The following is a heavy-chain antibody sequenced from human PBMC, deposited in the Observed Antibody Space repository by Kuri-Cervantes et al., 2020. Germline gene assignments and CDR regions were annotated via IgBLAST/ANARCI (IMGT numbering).Heavy chain of an antibody. CDR3: AKEAQLWFGESLLGSNDY. CDR1: RIAFTYYG. J-gene: IGHJ4*02. D-gene: IGHD3-10*01. CDR2: SSFDRT. V-gene: IGHV3-30*19. Sequence: GGSLRLSCAASRIAFTYYGIHWVRQAPDKGLEWVAVSSFDRTDSVKGRFTISRDNSKNTLYLQMNSLRAEDTAVYYCAKEAQLWFGESLLGSNDYWGQGTLVTVSS.